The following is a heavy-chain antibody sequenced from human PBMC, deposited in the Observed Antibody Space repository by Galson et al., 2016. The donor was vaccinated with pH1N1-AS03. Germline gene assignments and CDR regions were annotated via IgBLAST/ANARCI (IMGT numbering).Heavy chain of an antibody. CDR3: ARDFHSSNV. CDR2: INPSSGGT. J-gene: IGHJ4*01. CDR1: GYTFSDYY. D-gene: IGHD2-15*01. V-gene: IGHV1-2*02. Sequence: SVKVSCKASGYTFSDYYMHWVRQAPGQGLEWMGWINPSSGGTKSGQKFLGRVTMTTDTSISTAHMEVTGLRGDDTAVYYCARDFHSSNVWGQGTLDTVSS.